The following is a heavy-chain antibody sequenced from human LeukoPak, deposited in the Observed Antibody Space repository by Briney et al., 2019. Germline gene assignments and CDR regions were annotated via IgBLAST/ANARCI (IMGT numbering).Heavy chain of an antibody. CDR3: ASWNHVDH. CDR1: GFTFSSDA. V-gene: IGHV3-23*01. J-gene: IGHJ4*02. CDR2: IGYNGANT. Sequence: GGSLRLSRTASGFTFSSDAMSWVRQAPGKGLEWASAIGYNGANTYYADSVRGRFTISRDNSKSTLYLHLNSLRVEDTAVYYCASWNHVDHWGQGTLVTVSS. D-gene: IGHD1-14*01.